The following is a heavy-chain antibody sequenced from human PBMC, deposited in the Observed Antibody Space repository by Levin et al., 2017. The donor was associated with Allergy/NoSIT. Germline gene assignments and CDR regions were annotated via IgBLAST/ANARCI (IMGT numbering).Heavy chain of an antibody. Sequence: SLKISCAASGFTFDDYAMHWVRQAPGKGLEWVSGISWNSGSIGYADSVKGRFTISRDNAKNSLYLQMNSLRAEDTALYYCAKDFYDILTGENYFDYWGQGTLVTVSS. CDR2: ISWNSGSI. CDR3: AKDFYDILTGENYFDY. V-gene: IGHV3-9*01. CDR1: GFTFDDYA. D-gene: IGHD3-9*01. J-gene: IGHJ4*02.